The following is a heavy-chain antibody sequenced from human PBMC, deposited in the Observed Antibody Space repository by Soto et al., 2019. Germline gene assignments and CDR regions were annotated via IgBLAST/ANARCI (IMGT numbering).Heavy chain of an antibody. V-gene: IGHV5-51*01. Sequence: PGESLKISCKGSGYSFTSYWIGWVRQMPGKGLEWMGIIYPGDSDTRYSTSFQGQVTISADKSISTAYLQWSSLKASDTAMYYCARHKGLVDTAMVSGYGMDVWGQGTTVTVSS. J-gene: IGHJ6*02. D-gene: IGHD5-18*01. CDR3: ARHKGLVDTAMVSGYGMDV. CDR2: IYPGDSDT. CDR1: GYSFTSYW.